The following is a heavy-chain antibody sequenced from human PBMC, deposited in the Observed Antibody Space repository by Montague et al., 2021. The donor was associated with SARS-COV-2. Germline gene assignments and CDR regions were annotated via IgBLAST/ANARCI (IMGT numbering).Heavy chain of an antibody. CDR1: GDSISHSSYY. D-gene: IGHD6-19*01. J-gene: IGHJ4*02. CDR3: ARVRQWLVPFDY. Sequence: SETLSLTCTVSGDSISHSSYYWGWIRQPPGKGLEWIGSIYYSGSTYYNLSLKSRVTISVATSKNQVSLKLNSVTAADTAVYYCARVRQWLVPFDYWGQGTLVTVSS. CDR2: IYYSGST. V-gene: IGHV4-39*07.